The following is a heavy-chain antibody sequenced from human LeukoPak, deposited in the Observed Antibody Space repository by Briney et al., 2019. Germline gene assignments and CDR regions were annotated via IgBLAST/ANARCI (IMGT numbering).Heavy chain of an antibody. CDR1: GGSISTYF. J-gene: IGHJ4*02. V-gene: IGHV4-4*07. CDR2: IYTSETT. D-gene: IGHD6-13*01. Sequence: SETLSLTCTVSGGSISTYFWSWIRQPAGKGLEWVGRIYTSETTNYNPSLKSRVSMSVDTSTTQFSLNLSSVTAADTAVYYCARDPKRAARRCFDYCGQGTLVTVSS. CDR3: ARDPKRAARRCFDY.